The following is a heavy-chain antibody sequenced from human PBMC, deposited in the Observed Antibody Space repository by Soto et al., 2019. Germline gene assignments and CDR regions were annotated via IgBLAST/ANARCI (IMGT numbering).Heavy chain of an antibody. CDR2: IWNDGNGY. CDR1: GFNFNNYG. CDR3: ARRQISPPTRGAASARGGMDV. V-gene: IGHV3-33*01. J-gene: IGHJ6*02. D-gene: IGHD6-13*01. Sequence: SLRLSCAASGFNFNNYGMHWVRQAPGKGLEWVAVIWNDGNGYYYANSVEGRFTISRDNSKNTLYLQMSSLRAEDTAVYYCARRQISPPTRGAASARGGMDVWGQGTTVTVSS.